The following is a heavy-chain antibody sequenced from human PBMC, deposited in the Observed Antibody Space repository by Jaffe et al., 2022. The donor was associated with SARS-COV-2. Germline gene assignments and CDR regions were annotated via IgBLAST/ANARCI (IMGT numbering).Heavy chain of an antibody. D-gene: IGHD3-10*01. CDR2: VTGDETIT. J-gene: IGHJ6*03. CDR3: AREGPYGSGYAGYMDV. CDR1: GFDLSNYV. Sequence: EVHLVESGEGLVQLGGSLRLSCAASGFDLSNYVMHWIRQPPGKGLQYVSAVTGDETITSYADSVRGRFTVSRDKSTNTLFLHMGSLRLDDMAVYYCAREGPYGSGYAGYMDVWGKGTTVTVSS. V-gene: IGHV3-64*02.